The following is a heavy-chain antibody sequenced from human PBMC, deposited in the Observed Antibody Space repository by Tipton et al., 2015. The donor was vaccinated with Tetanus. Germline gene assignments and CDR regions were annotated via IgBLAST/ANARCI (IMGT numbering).Heavy chain of an antibody. CDR3: AKSVGSTGLYGMDV. Sequence: LRLSCAASGFTFSDYYMTWIRQAPGKGLEWVSYITGGGSSIYYADSVKGRFTISRDNAKNSLYLQMNSLRADDTAVYYCAKSVGSTGLYGMDVWGQGTTVTVSS. D-gene: IGHD1-26*01. V-gene: IGHV3-11*01. CDR1: GFTFSDYY. J-gene: IGHJ6*02. CDR2: ITGGGSSI.